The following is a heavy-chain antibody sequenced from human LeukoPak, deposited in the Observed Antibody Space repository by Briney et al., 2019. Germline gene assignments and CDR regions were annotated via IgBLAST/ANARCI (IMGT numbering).Heavy chain of an antibody. CDR1: GGSISSNDYY. CDR3: SRYIRRRPQFDY. V-gene: IGHV4-39*01. J-gene: IGHJ4*02. CDR2: ILYSGNT. Sequence: SETLSLTCAVSGGSISSNDYYWGWVRKPPGKGLEWIGNILYSGNTFYHPSLKSRITIAVDTSKNQFSLKLSSVTAADTAVYYCSRYIRRRPQFDYWGQGTLVTVSS.